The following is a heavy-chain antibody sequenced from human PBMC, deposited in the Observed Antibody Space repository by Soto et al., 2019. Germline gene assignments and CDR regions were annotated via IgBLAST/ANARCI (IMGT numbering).Heavy chain of an antibody. J-gene: IGHJ6*02. CDR1: GDSRSRFY. CDR2: IYTSGST. CDR3: ARDSVAGAMDV. Sequence: ETLSLTCTVSGDSRSRFYWSWVRQSAGKGLEWIGRIYTSGSTTYNPSLQSRVTMSLDTSKNLLSLKLTSVTAADTAVYYCARDSVAGAMDVWGQGTTVTVSS. V-gene: IGHV4-4*07. D-gene: IGHD6-19*01.